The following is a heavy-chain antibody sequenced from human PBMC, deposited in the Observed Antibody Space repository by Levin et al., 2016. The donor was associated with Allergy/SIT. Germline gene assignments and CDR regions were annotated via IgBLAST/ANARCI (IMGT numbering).Heavy chain of an antibody. J-gene: IGHJ5*02. Sequence: WIRQPPGKGLEWIGSIYYSGSTYYNPSLKSRVTISVDTSKNQFSLKLSSVTAADTAVYYCALNWFDPWGQGTLVTVSS. V-gene: IGHV4-39*01. CDR3: ALNWFDP. CDR2: IYYSGST.